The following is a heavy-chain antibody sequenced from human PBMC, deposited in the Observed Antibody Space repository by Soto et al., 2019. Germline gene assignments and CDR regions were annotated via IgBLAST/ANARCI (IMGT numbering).Heavy chain of an antibody. CDR1: GFTFSSYW. V-gene: IGHV3-74*01. Sequence: VQLVESGGGLVQPGGSLRLSCAASGFTFSSYWMHWVRQDPGKGLMWVSRINSDGSDTSYADSVKGRFTISRDNAKNTLYLQMNSLRAEDTAVYYCARIYGFDYWGQGTLVTVSS. J-gene: IGHJ4*02. CDR2: INSDGSDT. CDR3: ARIYGFDY. D-gene: IGHD4-17*01.